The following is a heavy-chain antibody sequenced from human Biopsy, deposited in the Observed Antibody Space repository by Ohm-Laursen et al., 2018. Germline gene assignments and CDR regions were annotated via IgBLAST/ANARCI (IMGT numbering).Heavy chain of an antibody. Sequence: GSLRLSCAASGFNFSAYGMHWVRQAPDKGLEWVALTWDDGSHQYYADSVKGRFTISRDNAKNTLFLQMNSLRAEDTAVYYCAKEETAYSSTSLDYWGQGTLVTVSS. CDR3: AKEETAYSSTSLDY. CDR2: TWDDGSHQ. V-gene: IGHV3-30*02. J-gene: IGHJ4*02. CDR1: GFNFSAYG. D-gene: IGHD6-13*01.